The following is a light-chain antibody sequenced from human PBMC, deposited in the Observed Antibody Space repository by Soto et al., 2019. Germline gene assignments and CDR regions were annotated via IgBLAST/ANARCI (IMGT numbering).Light chain of an antibody. CDR2: GAS. CDR1: QTISTY. J-gene: IGKJ5*01. V-gene: IGKV1-39*01. CDR3: QQAKSFPVS. Sequence: DIQMTQSPSTLSASVGDRITITCRASQTISTYLNWFQQKPGESPRLLIYGASTLHDGVQSRFSGSGSGADFTLTIRGLQPEDFATYYCQQAKSFPVSFGQGTRLEIK.